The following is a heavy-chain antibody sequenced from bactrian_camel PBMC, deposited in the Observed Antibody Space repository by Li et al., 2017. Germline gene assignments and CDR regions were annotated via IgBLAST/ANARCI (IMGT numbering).Heavy chain of an antibody. CDR2: IQTGTGST. J-gene: IGHJ4*01. V-gene: IGHV3S54*01. Sequence: QVQLVESGGGSMQAGGSLRLSCAASGYTGDVAIVGWFRQAPGKEREGVAAIQTGTGSTEYADSVKGRFTISHDYAKNTVYLQMNSLKTEDTATYYCASEKYISLAYSGNCRGIDYGIWGQGTQVTVS. CDR3: ASEKYISLAYSGNCRGIDYGI. D-gene: IGHD5*01. CDR1: GYTGDVAI.